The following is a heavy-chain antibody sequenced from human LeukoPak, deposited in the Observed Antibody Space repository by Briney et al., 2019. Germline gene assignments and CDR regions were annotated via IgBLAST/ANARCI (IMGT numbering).Heavy chain of an antibody. CDR3: AKDDY. J-gene: IGHJ4*02. V-gene: IGHV3-9*01. CDR1: GFTFDDYA. Sequence: GRSLRLSCAASGFTFDDYAMHWVRQAPGKGLEWVSGISWNSGSIGYADSVRGRFTISRDNAKNSLYLQMNSLRAEDTALYYCAKDDYWGQGTLVTVSS. CDR2: ISWNSGSI.